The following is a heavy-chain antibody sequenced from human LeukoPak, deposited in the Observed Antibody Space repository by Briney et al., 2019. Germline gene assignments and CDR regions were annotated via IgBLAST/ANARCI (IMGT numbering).Heavy chain of an antibody. CDR3: AKDIGLYCSGGSCYSGAFDI. J-gene: IGHJ3*02. CDR2: ISGSGGST. CDR1: GFTFSNYA. D-gene: IGHD2-15*01. V-gene: IGHV3-23*01. Sequence: PGGSLRLSCAASGFTFSNYAMRWVRQAPGKGLEWVSTISGSGGSTYYADSVKGRFTISRDNSKNTLYLQMNSLRAEDTAVYYCAKDIGLYCSGGSCYSGAFDIWGQGTMVTVSS.